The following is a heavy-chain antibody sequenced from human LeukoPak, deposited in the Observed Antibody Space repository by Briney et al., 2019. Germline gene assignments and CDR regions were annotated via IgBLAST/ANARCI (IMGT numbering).Heavy chain of an antibody. CDR1: GGSISGYY. CDR3: ASGGLENGYHSNDGFDI. V-gene: IGHV4-59*01. CDR2: IYYSGST. D-gene: IGHD3-22*01. J-gene: IGHJ3*02. Sequence: RPSETLSLTCTMSGGSISGYYWSWIRQPPGKGLEWIGYIYYSGSTKYNPSLKSRVTMSVDTSRNQFSLKLSSVTAADTAVYYCASGGLENGYHSNDGFDIWGQGTMVTVSS.